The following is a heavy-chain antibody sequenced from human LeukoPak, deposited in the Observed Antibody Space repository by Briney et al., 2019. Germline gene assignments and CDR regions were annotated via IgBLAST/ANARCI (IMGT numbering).Heavy chain of an antibody. D-gene: IGHD1-1*01. CDR2: ITHDGSNK. V-gene: IGHV3-30-3*01. Sequence: GGSLRLSFAASGFTFENYRMHWVRQAPGKGLEWVSLITHDGSNKYYADSVRGRFTISRDNSKNTLYLQMNSLRAEDTAVYYCARGTGTRQNPYYFDYWGQGTLVTVSS. CDR1: GFTFENYR. CDR3: ARGTGTRQNPYYFDY. J-gene: IGHJ4*02.